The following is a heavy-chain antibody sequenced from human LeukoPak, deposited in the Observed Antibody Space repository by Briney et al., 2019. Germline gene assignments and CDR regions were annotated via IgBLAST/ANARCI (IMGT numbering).Heavy chain of an antibody. CDR1: GFTFSSYG. V-gene: IGHV3-30*02. J-gene: IGHJ4*02. CDR3: AKDGRAVAGRGYFDY. CDR2: IRYDGSNK. Sequence: GGSLRLSCAASGFTFSSYGMHWVRQAPGKGLEWVAFIRYDGSNKYYADSVKGRFTISRDNSKNTLYLQMNSLRAEDTAVYYCAKDGRAVAGRGYFDYWGQGTLVTVSS. D-gene: IGHD6-19*01.